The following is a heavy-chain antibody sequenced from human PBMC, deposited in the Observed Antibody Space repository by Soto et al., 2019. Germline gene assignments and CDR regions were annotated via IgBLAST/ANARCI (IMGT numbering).Heavy chain of an antibody. CDR2: INSDGSST. CDR3: VRGGAAVFFVY. J-gene: IGHJ4*02. CDR1: GFTFSSYW. D-gene: IGHD6-13*01. V-gene: IGHV3-74*01. Sequence: GGSLRLSCAASGFTFSSYWMHWVRQAPGKGLVWVSDINSDGSSTSYADSVKGRFTISRDNAKNTLYLQMNSLRAEDTAVYYCVRGGAAVFFVYWGQGALVTVSS.